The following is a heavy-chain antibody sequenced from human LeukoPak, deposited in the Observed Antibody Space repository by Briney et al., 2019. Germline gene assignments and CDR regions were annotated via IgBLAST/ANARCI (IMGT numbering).Heavy chain of an antibody. CDR2: IYYSGST. Sequence: PSETLSLTCTVSGGSISSSSYYWGWIRQPPGKGLEWTGSIYYSGSTYYNPSLKSRVTISVDTSKNQFSLKLSSVAAADTAVYYCARTTNFDYWGQGTLVTVSS. CDR3: ARTTNFDY. J-gene: IGHJ4*01. D-gene: IGHD1-1*01. V-gene: IGHV4-39*07. CDR1: GGSISSSSYY.